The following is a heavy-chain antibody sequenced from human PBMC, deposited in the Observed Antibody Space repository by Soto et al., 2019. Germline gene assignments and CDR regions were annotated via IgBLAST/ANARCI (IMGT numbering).Heavy chain of an antibody. CDR2: IYYSGST. CDR3: ARQGSTAAAGFHYYYYYMDV. CDR1: GGSISSSSYY. Sequence: SETLSLTCTVSGGSISSSSYYWGWIRQPPGKGLEWIGSIYYSGSTYYNPSLKSRVTISVDTSKNQFSLKLSSVTAADTAVYYCARQGSTAAAGFHYYYYYMDVWGKGTTVTVSS. J-gene: IGHJ6*03. D-gene: IGHD6-13*01. V-gene: IGHV4-39*01.